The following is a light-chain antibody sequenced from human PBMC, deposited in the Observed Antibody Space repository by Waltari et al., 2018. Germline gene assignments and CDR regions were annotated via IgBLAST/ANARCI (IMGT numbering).Light chain of an antibody. CDR3: QHYDGFPWT. CDR2: QAS. Sequence: DIQMTQYPSTLSASVGDRVTITCRASPSISDWLACYQQKPGKAPKLLFYQASDLESGVPSRFSGSGSGTEFTLTISSLQPDDFATYYCQHYDGFPWTFGQGTEVESK. CDR1: PSISDW. V-gene: IGKV1-5*03. J-gene: IGKJ1*01.